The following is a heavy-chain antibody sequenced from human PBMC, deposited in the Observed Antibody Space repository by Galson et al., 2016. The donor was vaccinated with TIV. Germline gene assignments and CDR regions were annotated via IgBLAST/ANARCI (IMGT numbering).Heavy chain of an antibody. CDR2: TYYTSKWYN. J-gene: IGHJ2*01. Sequence: CAISGDSVSRNGVAWNWIRQSPSRGLEWLGRTYYTSKWYNDYAVFVKSRITINPDTSRNQFSLRLNSVTPEDTAVYYCARGRVSAFDLCGRGTLVTVSS. CDR1: GDSVSRNGVA. V-gene: IGHV6-1*01. CDR3: ARGRVSAFDL.